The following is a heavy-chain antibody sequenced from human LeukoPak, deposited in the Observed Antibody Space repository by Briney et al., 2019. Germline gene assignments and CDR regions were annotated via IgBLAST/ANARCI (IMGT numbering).Heavy chain of an antibody. J-gene: IGHJ5*02. CDR3: ARAYDSSGYLPNWFDP. V-gene: IGHV3-30*04. CDR2: ISYDGSNK. CDR1: GFTFSSYA. D-gene: IGHD3-22*01. Sequence: PGGSLRLSCAASGFTFSSYAMHWVRQAPDKELEWVAVISYDGSNKYYADSVKGRFTISRDNSKNTLYLQMNSLRAEDTAVYYCARAYDSSGYLPNWFDPWGQGTLVTVSS.